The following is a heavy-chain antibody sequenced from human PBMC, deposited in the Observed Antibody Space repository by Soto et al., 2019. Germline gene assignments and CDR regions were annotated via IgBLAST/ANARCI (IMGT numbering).Heavy chain of an antibody. CDR3: AKAYGGEAFDI. D-gene: IGHD4-17*01. V-gene: IGHV3-30*18. CDR2: ISYDGSNK. CDR1: GFSFSSYA. J-gene: IGHJ3*02. Sequence: GGSLRLSCVASGFSFSSYAMSWVRQAPGKGLEWVAVISYDGSNKYYADSVKGRFTISRDNSKNTLYLQMNSLRAEDTAVYYCAKAYGGEAFDIWGQGTMVTVSS.